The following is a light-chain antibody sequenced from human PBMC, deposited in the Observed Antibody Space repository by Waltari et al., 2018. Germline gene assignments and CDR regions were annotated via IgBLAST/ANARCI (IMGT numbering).Light chain of an antibody. V-gene: IGKV1-33*01. J-gene: IGKJ4*01. Sequence: DIQMTQSPSSLSASVGDRVTITCQASQDIRNYVNWYRQKPGDAPKLLIYDASNLETWVPSRFSGGGSVTHFAFTISSLQPEDIATYFCQQYDSLPLTFGGGTKVEIK. CDR3: QQYDSLPLT. CDR2: DAS. CDR1: QDIRNY.